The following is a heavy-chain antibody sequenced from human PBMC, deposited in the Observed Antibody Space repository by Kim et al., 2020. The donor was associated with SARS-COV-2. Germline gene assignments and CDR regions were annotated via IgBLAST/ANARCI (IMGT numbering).Heavy chain of an antibody. Sequence: GGTNYNPSLKSRVTISVDTSKNQFSLSLCSVTAADTGIYYCARRSAGVDYWGQGTLVTVSS. CDR2: GGT. CDR3: ARRSAGVDY. V-gene: IGHV4-34*01. J-gene: IGHJ4*02.